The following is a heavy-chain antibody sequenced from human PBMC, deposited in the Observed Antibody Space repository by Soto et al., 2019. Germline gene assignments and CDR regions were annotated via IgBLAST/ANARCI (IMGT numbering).Heavy chain of an antibody. CDR3: ARMSYYDFWSGYYNPYYYYGMDV. Sequence: GGSLRLSCAASGFTFSSYWMSWVRQAPGKGLEWVANIKQDGSEKYYVDSVKGRFTISRDNAKNSLYLQMNSLRAEDTAVYYCARMSYYDFWSGYYNPYYYYGMDVWGQGTTVTVSS. CDR1: GFTFSSYW. J-gene: IGHJ6*02. D-gene: IGHD3-3*01. V-gene: IGHV3-7*01. CDR2: IKQDGSEK.